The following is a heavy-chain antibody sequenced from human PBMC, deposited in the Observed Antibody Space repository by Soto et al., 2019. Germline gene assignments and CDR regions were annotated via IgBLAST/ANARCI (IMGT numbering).Heavy chain of an antibody. V-gene: IGHV1-2*04. CDR1: GYTFTGYY. Sequence: ASVKVSCKASGYTFTGYYMHWVRQAPGQGLEWMGWINPNSGGTNYAQKFQGWVTMTTDTSMSTAYMELSSLRSDDTAVYYCARVVGGEMAYYDGMDVWGQGTAVTGSS. J-gene: IGHJ6*02. D-gene: IGHD3-16*01. CDR2: INPNSGGT. CDR3: ARVVGGEMAYYDGMDV.